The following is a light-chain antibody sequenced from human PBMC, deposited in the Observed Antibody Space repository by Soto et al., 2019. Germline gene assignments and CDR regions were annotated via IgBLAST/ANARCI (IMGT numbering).Light chain of an antibody. J-gene: IGLJ2*01. CDR1: RPNIGSNT. V-gene: IGLV1-44*01. CDR3: AAWDDSLKVVV. CDR2: SND. Sequence: QSVLTQPPSASGTPGQRVTMSCSGSRPNIGSNTVNWYQQLPGTAPKVLIYSNDQRPSGVPDRFSGSKSGTSASLAISGLQSEDEAEYYCAAWDDSLKVVVFGGGTKVTVL.